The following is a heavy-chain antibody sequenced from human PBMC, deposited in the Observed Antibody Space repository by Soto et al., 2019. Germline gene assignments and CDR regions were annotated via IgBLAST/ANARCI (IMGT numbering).Heavy chain of an antibody. Sequence: SETLSLTCTVSGGSFSSSNYYWGWIPQRKGQGLEWIGNIFCGGGSGASYYSRSLKSRVTITVYTSKNQFSLNMRSLTAADTAVYFCGRRGGGDYLFDSWGQGKLVTVSS. CDR2: IFCGGGSGAS. CDR3: GRRGGGDYLFDS. J-gene: IGHJ4*02. D-gene: IGHD4-17*01. V-gene: IGHV4-39*01. CDR1: GGSFSSSNYY.